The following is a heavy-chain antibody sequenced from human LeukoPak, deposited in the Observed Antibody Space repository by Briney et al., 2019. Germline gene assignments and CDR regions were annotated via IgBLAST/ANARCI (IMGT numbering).Heavy chain of an antibody. V-gene: IGHV3-33*01. Sequence: GGTLRLSCAASGFTFGSYGMHWVRQAPGKGLEWVAVIWYDGSSKYHADSVKGRFTISRDNSKNTVYLQMNSLRAEDTAVYYCARDRNYYGSGSYYTPDYWGQGTLVTVSS. CDR2: IWYDGSSK. D-gene: IGHD3-10*01. CDR1: GFTFGSYG. CDR3: ARDRNYYGSGSYYTPDY. J-gene: IGHJ4*02.